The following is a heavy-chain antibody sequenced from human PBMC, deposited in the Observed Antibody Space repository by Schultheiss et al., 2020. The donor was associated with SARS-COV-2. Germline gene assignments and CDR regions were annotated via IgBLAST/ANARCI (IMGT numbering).Heavy chain of an antibody. CDR2: IYYSGST. Sequence: SETLSLTCAVYGGSFSSYYWSWIRQPPGKGLEWIGYIYYSGSTNYNPSLKSRVTISVDTSKNQFSLKLSSVTAADTAVYYCASLYCTNGVCSYFDYWGQGTLVTVSS. J-gene: IGHJ4*02. D-gene: IGHD2-8*01. CDR3: ASLYCTNGVCSYFDY. CDR1: GGSFSSYY. V-gene: IGHV4-59*01.